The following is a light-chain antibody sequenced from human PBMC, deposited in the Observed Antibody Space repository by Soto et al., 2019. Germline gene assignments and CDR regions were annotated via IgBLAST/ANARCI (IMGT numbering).Light chain of an antibody. CDR2: DVN. J-gene: IGLJ2*01. CDR1: RSDVGASIY. CDR3: TSYTTSNPLA. Sequence: QSALTQPASGSGSPGQSITISCTGTRSDVGASIYVSWFQQYPGEAPKCMIYDVNNRPSGVSNRFSGSTSGSTASLTISGLQAEDSALYYCTSYTTSNPLALGGGTKLTVL. V-gene: IGLV2-14*01.